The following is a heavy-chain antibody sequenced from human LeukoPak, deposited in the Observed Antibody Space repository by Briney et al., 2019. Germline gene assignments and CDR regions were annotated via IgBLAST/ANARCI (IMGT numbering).Heavy chain of an antibody. CDR1: SGSISTGSHY. J-gene: IGHJ4*02. V-gene: IGHV4-39*01. CDR2: ISYSGST. CDR3: ARRGYCSSTSCSEDLYYFDY. D-gene: IGHD2-2*01. Sequence: ASETLSLTCTVSSGSISTGSHYWGWIRQPPGKGLEWIGTISYSGSTYYNPSLKSRVTISVDTSKNQFSLKLTSVTAADTAVYYCARRGYCSSTSCSEDLYYFDYWGQGTLVTVSS.